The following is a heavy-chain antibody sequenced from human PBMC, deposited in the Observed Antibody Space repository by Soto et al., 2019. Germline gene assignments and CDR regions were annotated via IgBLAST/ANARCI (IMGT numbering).Heavy chain of an antibody. J-gene: IGHJ6*02. CDR2: IYYSGST. V-gene: IGHV4-61*08. D-gene: IGHD3-10*01. Sequence: SETLSLTCTVSGGSVSSGDYFWSWRRQSPGKRLEWIAYIYYSGSTNYNPSLESRATISVDTSKSQVSLTLTSMTAADAALYYCARSPNYYYYGFDVWGQGTAVTVSS. CDR3: ARSPNYYYYGFDV. CDR1: GGSVSSGDYF.